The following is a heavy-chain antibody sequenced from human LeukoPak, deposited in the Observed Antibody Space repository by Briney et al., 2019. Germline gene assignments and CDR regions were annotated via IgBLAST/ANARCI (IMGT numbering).Heavy chain of an antibody. J-gene: IGHJ4*02. V-gene: IGHV3-7*03. D-gene: IGHD5-12*01. CDR1: GFTFSSYW. CDR2: IKKDGSEK. Sequence: GGSLRLSCAASGFTFSSYWMSWVRQAPGTGLEWVANIKKDGSEKYYVDSVKGRFTIPRDNAKNSLYLQMNSLRAEDTAIYYCARGKYSGNDYHFDYWGQGTLVIVSS. CDR3: ARGKYSGNDYHFDY.